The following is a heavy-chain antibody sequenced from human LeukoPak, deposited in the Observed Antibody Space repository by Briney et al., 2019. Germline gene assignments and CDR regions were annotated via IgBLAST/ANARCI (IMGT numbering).Heavy chain of an antibody. CDR1: GGSISSGDYY. CDR3: ARGLGSYYSNWFDP. D-gene: IGHD3-10*01. V-gene: IGHV4-30-4*01. CDR2: IYYSGST. J-gene: IGHJ5*02. Sequence: PSQTLSLTCTVSGGSISSGDYYWSWIRQPPGKGLEWIGYIYYSGSTYHNPSLKSRVTISVDTSKNQFSLKLSSVTAADTAVYYCARGLGSYYSNWFDPWGQGTLVTVSS.